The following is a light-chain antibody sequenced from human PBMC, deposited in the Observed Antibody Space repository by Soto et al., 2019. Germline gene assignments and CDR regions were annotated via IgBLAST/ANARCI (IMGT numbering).Light chain of an antibody. V-gene: IGKV3-15*01. CDR3: QQYGSSPPWT. J-gene: IGKJ1*01. CDR2: GAS. CDR1: QNILSN. Sequence: IVIRQSPSTVSVYPGERATLTCRASQNILSNLAWYQQKPGQAPRLLIYGASTRATGIQARFSGSGSGTEFTLTISSLQSEDFAVYYCQQYGSSPPWTLGQRTMVDIK.